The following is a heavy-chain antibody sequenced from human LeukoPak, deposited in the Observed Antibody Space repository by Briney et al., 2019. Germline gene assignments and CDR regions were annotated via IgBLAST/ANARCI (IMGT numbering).Heavy chain of an antibody. J-gene: IGHJ5*02. Sequence: GGSLRLSCEASGFTIETHVITWVRQAPGKGPEWVASQSGSGHNTYYSESVRGRFAISRDNSKNTVFLQMNGLRVEDTAIYYCATDWTLRGVPTFFDPWGRGTVVSVSS. CDR1: GFTIETHV. D-gene: IGHD2/OR15-2a*01. CDR2: QSGSGHNT. CDR3: ATDWTLRGVPTFFDP. V-gene: IGHV3-23*01.